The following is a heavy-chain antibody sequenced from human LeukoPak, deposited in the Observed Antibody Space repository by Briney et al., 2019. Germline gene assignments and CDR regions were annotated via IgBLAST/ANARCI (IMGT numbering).Heavy chain of an antibody. CDR3: AKESSSCYYFDY. Sequence: GRXLRLSCAASGFTFDDYAMHWVRQAPGKGLEWVSGISWSSGSIDYADSVKGRFTISRDNAKNSLYMQMNSLRADDMALYYCAKESSSCYYFDYWGQGTLVTVSS. V-gene: IGHV3-9*03. CDR2: ISWSSGSI. J-gene: IGHJ4*02. D-gene: IGHD6-19*01. CDR1: GFTFDDYA.